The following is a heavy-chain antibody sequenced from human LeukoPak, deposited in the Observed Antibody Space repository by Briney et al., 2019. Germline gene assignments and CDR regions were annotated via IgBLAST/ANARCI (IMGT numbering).Heavy chain of an antibody. D-gene: IGHD1-26*01. CDR2: IYYSGST. V-gene: IGHV4-39*01. Sequence: PSETLSLTCTVSGGSISSYYWGWIRQPPGKGLEWIGSIYYSGSTYYNPSLKSRVTISVDTSKNQFSLKLSSVTAADTAVYCCAKTVLYSGSYYDWFDPWGQGTLVTVSS. CDR3: AKTVLYSGSYYDWFDP. CDR1: GGSISSYY. J-gene: IGHJ5*02.